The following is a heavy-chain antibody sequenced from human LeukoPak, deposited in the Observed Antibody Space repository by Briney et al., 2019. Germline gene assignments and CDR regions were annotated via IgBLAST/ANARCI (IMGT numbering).Heavy chain of an antibody. J-gene: IGHJ4*02. CDR3: ARDSSGYQ. Sequence: GGSLRLSCAASGFTFSTYWMSWVRQAPGKGLERVANIKEDGSEKYYGDSVKGRFTISRDNAKNSLYLEMNSLRVEDTAVYYCARDSSGYQWGQGTLVTVSS. D-gene: IGHD3-22*01. V-gene: IGHV3-7*01. CDR2: IKEDGSEK. CDR1: GFTFSTYW.